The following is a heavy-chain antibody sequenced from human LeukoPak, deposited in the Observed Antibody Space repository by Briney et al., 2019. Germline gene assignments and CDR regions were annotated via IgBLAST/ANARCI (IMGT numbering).Heavy chain of an antibody. CDR1: GFTFSDDY. Sequence: GGSLRLSCAASGFTFSDDYMSWIRQAPGKGLEYVALIKQGGSEIYHLDSVKGRFTISRDDAKNSLYLQMNSLRVEDTAVYYCARDREFESGSEGDYWGQGTLVTVSS. J-gene: IGHJ4*02. CDR3: ARDREFESGSEGDY. V-gene: IGHV3-7*01. D-gene: IGHD3-10*01. CDR2: IKQGGSEI.